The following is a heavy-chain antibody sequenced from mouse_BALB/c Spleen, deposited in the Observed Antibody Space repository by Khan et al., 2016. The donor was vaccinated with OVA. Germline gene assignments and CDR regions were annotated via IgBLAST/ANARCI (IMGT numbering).Heavy chain of an antibody. J-gene: IGHJ2*01. CDR2: IYPVDGST. CDR1: GYTLTSYY. CDR3: ARGYYCYRDY. Sequence: QVQLKQSGPELVRPGASMKMSCKASGYTLTSYYIHWVKQRPGQGLEWIGWIYPVDGSTKYNEKFKGKSTLTADRSSSTAYMLLSSLTSEDSAIYYCARGYYCYRDYWGQGTTLTVAA. D-gene: IGHD2-12*01. V-gene: IGHV1S56*01.